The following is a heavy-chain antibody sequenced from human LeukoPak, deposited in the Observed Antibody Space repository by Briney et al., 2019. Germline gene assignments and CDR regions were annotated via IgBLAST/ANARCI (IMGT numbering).Heavy chain of an antibody. V-gene: IGHV3-48*03. J-gene: IGHJ4*02. CDR2: IGSSGTTV. CDR1: GFPFSVYE. Sequence: GGSLRLSCAVSGFPFSVYEMNWVRQAPGKGLEWVSNIGSSGTTVYYADSVRGRFSISRDNAKSSLYLQMNSLRVEDTAVYYCALLAVASDFDYWGQGALVTVSS. D-gene: IGHD6-19*01. CDR3: ALLAVASDFDY.